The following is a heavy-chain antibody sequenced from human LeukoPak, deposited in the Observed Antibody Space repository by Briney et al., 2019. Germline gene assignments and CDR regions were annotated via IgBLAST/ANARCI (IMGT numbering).Heavy chain of an antibody. V-gene: IGHV3-30-3*01. J-gene: IGHJ6*02. D-gene: IGHD2-2*02. CDR1: GFTFSSYA. CDR3: ARDGQHIVVVPAAIRWDPWDYGMDV. CDR2: ISYDGSNK. Sequence: GRSLRLYCAASGFTFSSYAMHWVRQAPGKGLEWVAVISYDGSNKYYADSVEGRFTISRDNSKNTLYLQMNSLRAEDTAVYYCARDGQHIVVVPAAIRWDPWDYGMDVWGQGTTVTVSS.